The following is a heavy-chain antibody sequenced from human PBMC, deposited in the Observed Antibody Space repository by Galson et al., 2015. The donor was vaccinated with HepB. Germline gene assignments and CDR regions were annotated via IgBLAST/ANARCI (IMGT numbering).Heavy chain of an antibody. CDR3: ARDLTPHLHAYDSSGLDYPLGLGY. CDR1: GFTFSSFA. V-gene: IGHV3-30*04. J-gene: IGHJ4*02. D-gene: IGHD3-22*01. Sequence: SLRLSCAASGFTFSSFAMHWVRQAPGKGLGWVAVISYDGSNKYYADSVKGRFTISRDNSKNTLYLQMNSLRAEDTAVYYCARDLTPHLHAYDSSGLDYPLGLGYWGQGTLVTVSS. CDR2: ISYDGSNK.